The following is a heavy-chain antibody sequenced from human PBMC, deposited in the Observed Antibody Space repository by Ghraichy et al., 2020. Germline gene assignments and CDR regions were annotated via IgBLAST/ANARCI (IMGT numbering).Heavy chain of an antibody. Sequence: ASVKVSCKASGYTFTSYGISWVRQAPGQGLEWMGWISAYNGNTDYAQNVQGRVTMTTDTSTSTAYMELRSLRSDDTAVYYCARVQITFGDSRLFDYWGQGTLVTVSS. CDR1: GYTFTSYG. V-gene: IGHV1-18*01. CDR3: ARVQITFGDSRLFDY. CDR2: ISAYNGNT. D-gene: IGHD3-16*01. J-gene: IGHJ4*02.